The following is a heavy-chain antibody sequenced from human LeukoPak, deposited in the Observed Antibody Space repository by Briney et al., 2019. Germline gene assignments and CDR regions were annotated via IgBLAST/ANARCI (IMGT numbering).Heavy chain of an antibody. Sequence: PSETLSLTCTVPGGSISSSSYYWGWIRQPPGKGLEWIGSIYYSGSTYYNPSLKSRVTISVDTSKNQFSLKLSSVTAADTAVYYCARSRPPQKSITMVRGVINNWFDPWGQGTLVTVSS. V-gene: IGHV4-39*01. CDR3: ARSRPPQKSITMVRGVINNWFDP. CDR2: IYYSGST. CDR1: GGSISSSSYY. D-gene: IGHD3-10*01. J-gene: IGHJ5*02.